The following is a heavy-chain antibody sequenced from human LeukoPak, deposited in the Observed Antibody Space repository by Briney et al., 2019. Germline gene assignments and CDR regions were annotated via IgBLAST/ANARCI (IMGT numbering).Heavy chain of an antibody. V-gene: IGHV3-30*02. Sequence: GGSLRLSCAASGFTFSDYGIHWVRQAPGEGLEWVAFIQNDGIDKFYADSVRGRFTVSRDNSKNTVYLQMNSLRVEDTAVYYCAKDGIAVAGIGYFQHWGQGTLVTVSS. CDR3: AKDGIAVAGIGYFQH. J-gene: IGHJ1*01. CDR2: IQNDGIDK. D-gene: IGHD6-19*01. CDR1: GFTFSDYG.